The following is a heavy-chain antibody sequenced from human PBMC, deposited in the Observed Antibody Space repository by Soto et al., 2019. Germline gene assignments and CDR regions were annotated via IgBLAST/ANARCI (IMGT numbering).Heavy chain of an antibody. CDR2: ISSSSSTI. Sequence: GGSLRLSCAASGFTFSSYSMNWVRQAPGKGLEWVSYISSSSSTIYYADSVKGRFTISRDNAKNSLYLQMNSLRAEDTAVYYCARDLDYSDYVDFDYWGQGTLVTVSS. V-gene: IGHV3-48*01. CDR1: GFTFSSYS. D-gene: IGHD4-17*01. J-gene: IGHJ4*02. CDR3: ARDLDYSDYVDFDY.